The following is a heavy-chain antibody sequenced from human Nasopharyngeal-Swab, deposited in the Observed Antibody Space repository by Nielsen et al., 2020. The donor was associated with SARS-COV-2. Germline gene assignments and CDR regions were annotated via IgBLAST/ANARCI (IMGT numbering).Heavy chain of an antibody. CDR3: ARSLRGSSLHY. CDR2: ISSSSSYI. V-gene: IGHV3-21*01. CDR1: GFTFSSYS. Sequence: GESLKISCAASGFTFSSYSMNWVRQAPGKGLEWVSSISSSSSYIYYADSVKGRFTIPRDNAKNSLYLQMNSLRAEDTAVYYCARSLRGSSLHYWGQGTLVTVSS. D-gene: IGHD6-6*01. J-gene: IGHJ4*02.